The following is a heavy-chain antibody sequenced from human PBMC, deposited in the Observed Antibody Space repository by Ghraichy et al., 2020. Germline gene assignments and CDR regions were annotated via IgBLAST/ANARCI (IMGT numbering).Heavy chain of an antibody. V-gene: IGHV5-51*01. CDR3: ARPSGNYYRNAFDI. CDR1: GYSFTSYW. CDR2: IYPGDSDT. Sequence: GESLNISCKGSGYSFTSYWIGWVRQMPGKGLEWMGIIYPGDSDTRYSPSFQGQVTILVDKSISTAYLQWSSLKASDTAIYYCARPSGNYYRNAFDIWGQGTMVTVSS. D-gene: IGHD1-26*01. J-gene: IGHJ3*02.